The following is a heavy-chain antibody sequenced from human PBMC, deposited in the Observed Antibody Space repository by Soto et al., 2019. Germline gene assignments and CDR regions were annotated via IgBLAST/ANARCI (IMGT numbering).Heavy chain of an antibody. D-gene: IGHD2-15*01. J-gene: IGHJ4*02. CDR3: AFGSWAVVRDY. Sequence: PSETLSLSCTVSGGSISSSSYYWGWIRQPPGKGLEWIGSIYYGRSANYNPSLKSRVTLSVDTSTNQCSLTLSSMTAADTAVYYWAFGSWAVVRDYGGRGTLVTVSS. CDR2: IYYGRSA. CDR1: GGSISSSSYY. V-gene: IGHV4-39*07.